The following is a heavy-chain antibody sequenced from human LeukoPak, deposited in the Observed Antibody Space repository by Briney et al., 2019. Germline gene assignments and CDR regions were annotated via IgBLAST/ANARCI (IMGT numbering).Heavy chain of an antibody. J-gene: IGHJ4*02. V-gene: IGHV3-11*06. D-gene: IGHD3/OR15-3a*01. CDR1: GFTFSDYY. Sequence: PGGSLRLSCAASGFTFSDYYMTWFRQAPGKGLEWVSYISGGSSYTNFADSVKGRFTISRDNAKNSLYLQMNSLRAEDTAVYYCARVSLLDDRGLGDYWGQGTPVTVSS. CDR3: ARVSLLDDRGLGDY. CDR2: ISGGSSYT.